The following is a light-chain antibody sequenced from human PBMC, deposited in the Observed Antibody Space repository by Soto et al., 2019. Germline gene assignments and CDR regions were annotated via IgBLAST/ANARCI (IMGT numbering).Light chain of an antibody. CDR3: AAWDYSLSGHVV. CDR1: SSNIGSNY. CDR2: RNN. V-gene: IGLV1-47*01. J-gene: IGLJ2*01. Sequence: QSVLTQPPSASGTPGQRVTISCSGSSSNIGSNYVYWYQQLPGTAPKLLIYRNNQRPSGVPDRFSGSKSGTSASLAISGLRSEDEADYYCAAWDYSLSGHVVFGGGTKRTVL.